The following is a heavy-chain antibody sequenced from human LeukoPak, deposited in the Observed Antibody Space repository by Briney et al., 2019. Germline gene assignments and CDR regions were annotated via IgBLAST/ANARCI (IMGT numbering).Heavy chain of an antibody. D-gene: IGHD6-19*01. CDR2: ISSSGSTI. Sequence: GGSLRLSCAASGFTFSDYYMSWIRQAPGKGLEWVSYISSSGSTIYYADSVKGRFTISRDNAKNSLYLQMNSLRAEDTAVYYCASLSTSRRLRLVYYWGQGTLVTVSS. CDR1: GFTFSDYY. CDR3: ASLSTSRRLRLVYY. J-gene: IGHJ4*02. V-gene: IGHV3-11*01.